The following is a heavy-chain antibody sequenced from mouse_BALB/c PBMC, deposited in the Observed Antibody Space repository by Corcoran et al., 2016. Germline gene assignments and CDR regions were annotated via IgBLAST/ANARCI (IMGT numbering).Heavy chain of an antibody. CDR3: AGDYDGYCYFDV. CDR1: GFPITSGYY. Sequence: QMQLQESGPGLVKPSQSLFLACSITGFPITSGYYWIWIRQSPGKPLEWMGYITHSGETFYNPSLQSPISITRETSKNQFFLQLNSVTTEDTAMYYFAGDYDGYCYFDVWGAGTTVTVSS. CDR2: ITHSGET. J-gene: IGHJ1*01. V-gene: IGHV12-3*02. D-gene: IGHD2-3*01.